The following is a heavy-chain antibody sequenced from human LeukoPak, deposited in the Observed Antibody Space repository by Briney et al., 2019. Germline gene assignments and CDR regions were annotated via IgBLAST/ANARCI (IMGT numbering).Heavy chain of an antibody. CDR2: TRNKANSYTT. Sequence: PGGSLRLSCAASGFTFSSYWMSWVRQAPGKGLEWVGRTRNKANSYTTEYAASVKGRFTISRDDSKNSLYLQMNSLKTEDTAVYYCARVGDQWLDLYYFDYWGQGTLVTVSS. J-gene: IGHJ4*02. CDR3: ARVGDQWLDLYYFDY. V-gene: IGHV3-72*01. D-gene: IGHD6-19*01. CDR1: GFTFSSYW.